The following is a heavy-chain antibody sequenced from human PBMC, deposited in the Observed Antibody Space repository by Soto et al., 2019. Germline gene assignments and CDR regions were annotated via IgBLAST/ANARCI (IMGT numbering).Heavy chain of an antibody. J-gene: IGHJ4*02. CDR1: RFTISSEA. CDR2: IRNSGGST. CDR3: AKDAGLNSGYPILDS. D-gene: IGHD3-22*01. Sequence: PGGSLRLSCTASRFTISSEAMSWVRQAPGKGLEWVSMIRNSGGSTYYAESVKGRFTISRDSSKNTLYLQMNSLRAEDTALYYCAKDAGLNSGYPILDSWGQGTPVTVSS. V-gene: IGHV3-23*01.